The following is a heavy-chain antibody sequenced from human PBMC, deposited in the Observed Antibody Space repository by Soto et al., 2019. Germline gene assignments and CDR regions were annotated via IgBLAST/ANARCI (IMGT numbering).Heavy chain of an antibody. J-gene: IGHJ4*02. CDR2: IKSKANAETT. CDR3: AKPSNYYDNTGYRPQFDH. Sequence: EKQLVESGGGLVKPGESLRLSCAVSGITFINAWMSWVRQAPGKGLEWVARIKSKANAETTDYAAPVKGRFTISRDDSKNTLYLQMNSLRDEDTAVYYCAKPSNYYDNTGYRPQFDHWGQGTLVTVSS. V-gene: IGHV3-15*01. CDR1: GITFINAW. D-gene: IGHD3-22*01.